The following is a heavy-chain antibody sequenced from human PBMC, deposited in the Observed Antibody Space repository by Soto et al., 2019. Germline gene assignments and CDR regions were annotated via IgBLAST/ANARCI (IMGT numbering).Heavy chain of an antibody. CDR1: GGSISSGGYY. J-gene: IGHJ4*02. V-gene: IGHV4-31*03. CDR2: IYYSGST. CDR3: ARAHNWNYGFYDY. Sequence: SETLSLTCTVSGGSISSGGYYWSWIRQHPGKGLEWIGYIYYSGSTYYNPSLKSRVTISVDTSRNQFSLKLSSVTAADTAVYYCARAHNWNYGFYDYWGQGTLVTVSS. D-gene: IGHD1-7*01.